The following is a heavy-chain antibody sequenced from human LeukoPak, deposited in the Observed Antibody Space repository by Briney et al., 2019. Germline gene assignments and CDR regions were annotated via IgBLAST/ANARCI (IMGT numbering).Heavy chain of an antibody. V-gene: IGHV5-51*01. D-gene: IGHD5/OR15-5a*01. CDR1: GYSFTNYW. CDR2: IYPSDSET. J-gene: IGHJ6*02. CDR3: ARRRAATTIYHYSMDF. Sequence: PGESLKISCKGSGYSFTNYWIGWVRQMPGKGLEWMGIIYPSDSETRYSPSFQGQVTISVDKSITTAYLQWRSLKASDTAMYYCARRRAATTIYHYSMDFWGHGTTVIVSS.